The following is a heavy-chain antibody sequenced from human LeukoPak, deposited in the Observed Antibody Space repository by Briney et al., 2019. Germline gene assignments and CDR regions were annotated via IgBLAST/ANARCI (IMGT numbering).Heavy chain of an antibody. V-gene: IGHV3-48*03. CDR3: ANHPRWGWDY. Sequence: GGSLRLSCAASGFTFSRYEMNWVRQAPGKGLEWVSYISSSGSTIYYANSVKGRFTISRDNAKNSLYLQMNSLRAEDTAVYYCANHPRWGWDYWGQGTLVTVSS. CDR2: ISSSGSTI. J-gene: IGHJ4*02. D-gene: IGHD3-16*01. CDR1: GFTFSRYE.